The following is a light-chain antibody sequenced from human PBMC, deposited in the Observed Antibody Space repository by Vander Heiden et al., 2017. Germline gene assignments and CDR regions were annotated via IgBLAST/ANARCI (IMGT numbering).Light chain of an antibody. CDR2: DAS. J-gene: IGKJ4*01. Sequence: DIQMTQSPSTLSASVGDRVTITCRASQSISSWLAWYQQNPGKAPKLLIYDASSLESGVPSRFSGSGSGTEFTLTISSLQPDDFATYYCQQYNSYSPLTFGGGTKVEIK. V-gene: IGKV1-5*01. CDR3: QQYNSYSPLT. CDR1: QSISSW.